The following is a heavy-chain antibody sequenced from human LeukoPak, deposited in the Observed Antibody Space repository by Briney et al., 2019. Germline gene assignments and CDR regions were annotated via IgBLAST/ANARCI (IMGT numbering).Heavy chain of an antibody. Sequence: GGSLRLSCAASVFTFSNAWMSWVRQAPGKGLEWVGRIKSKTDGGTTDYAAPVKGRFTISRDDSKNTLYLQMNSLKTEDTAVYYCTTVKYSGSRRVFDYWGQGTLVTVSS. CDR3: TTVKYSGSRRVFDY. D-gene: IGHD1-26*01. J-gene: IGHJ4*02. CDR2: IKSKTDGGTT. CDR1: VFTFSNAW. V-gene: IGHV3-15*01.